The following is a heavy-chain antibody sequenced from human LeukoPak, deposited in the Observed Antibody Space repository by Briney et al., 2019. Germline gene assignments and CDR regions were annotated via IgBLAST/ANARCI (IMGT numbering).Heavy chain of an antibody. Sequence: SETLSLTCTVSGGSISTSSYHWGWFRQPPGKALECIGTIYYSGKTYYNPSLNSRVTISIHTSKNEFSLKLSSVTAADTAVYYCARGRYCSADICSGGDAFDIWGQGTMVSVSS. D-gene: IGHD2-15*01. CDR2: IYYSGKT. CDR1: GGSISTSSYH. J-gene: IGHJ3*02. V-gene: IGHV4-39*07. CDR3: ARGRYCSADICSGGDAFDI.